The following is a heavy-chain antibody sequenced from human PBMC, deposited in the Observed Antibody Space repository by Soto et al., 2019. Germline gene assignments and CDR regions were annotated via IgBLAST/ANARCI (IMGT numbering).Heavy chain of an antibody. D-gene: IGHD6-19*01. V-gene: IGHV1-18*01. Sequence: ASVTVSCKASGYTFTSYGISWVRQAPGQGLEWMGWISAYNGNTNYAQKLQGRVTMTTDTSTSTAYMELRSLRSDDTAVYYCATYDGIAVAGTEYFQHWGQGTLVTVSS. CDR1: GYTFTSYG. CDR2: ISAYNGNT. CDR3: ATYDGIAVAGTEYFQH. J-gene: IGHJ1*01.